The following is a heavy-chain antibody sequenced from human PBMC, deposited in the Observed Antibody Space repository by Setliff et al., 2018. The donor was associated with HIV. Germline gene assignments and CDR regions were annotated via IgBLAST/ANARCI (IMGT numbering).Heavy chain of an antibody. Sequence: TLSLTCTVSGDSINSGTYYWSWIRQPAGKGLEWIGHVYTSGSTDYNPSLNSRLTISIDTSRNQFSLRLNSVTAADTAVYFCARVGLAYSGDMDVWGKGTTVTVSS. CDR2: VYTSGST. V-gene: IGHV4-61*09. J-gene: IGHJ6*03. CDR1: GDSINSGTYY. CDR3: ARVGLAYSGDMDV. D-gene: IGHD2-21*01.